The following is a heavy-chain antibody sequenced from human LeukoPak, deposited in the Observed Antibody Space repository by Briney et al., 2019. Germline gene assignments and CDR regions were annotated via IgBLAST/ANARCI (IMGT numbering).Heavy chain of an antibody. J-gene: IGHJ5*02. CDR1: GGSISSGGYY. D-gene: IGHD3-3*01. CDR2: IYYSGST. V-gene: IGHV4-31*11. CDR3: AREMNDFWSGYFWFDP. Sequence: PSETLSLTCAVSGGSISSGGYYWSWIRQHPGKGLEWIGYIYYSGSTYYNPSLKSRVITSVDTSKNQFSLKLSSVTAADTAVYYCAREMNDFWSGYFWFDPWGQGTLVTVSS.